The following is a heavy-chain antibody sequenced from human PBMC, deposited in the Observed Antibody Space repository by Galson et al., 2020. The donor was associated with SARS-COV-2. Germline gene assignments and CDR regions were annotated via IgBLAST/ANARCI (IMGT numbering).Heavy chain of an antibody. D-gene: IGHD3-10*01. CDR1: GFTFSSYG. J-gene: IGHJ6*02. CDR3: ARDRGAMADYYYGMDV. CDR2: IWYDGSHK. V-gene: IGHV3-33*01. Sequence: GGSLRLSCAASGFTFSSYGMHWVRQAPGKGLEWVAVIWYDGSHKYYADSVKGRFTISRDNSKNTLYLQMNSLRGEDTAVYYCARDRGAMADYYYGMDVWGQGTTVTVSS.